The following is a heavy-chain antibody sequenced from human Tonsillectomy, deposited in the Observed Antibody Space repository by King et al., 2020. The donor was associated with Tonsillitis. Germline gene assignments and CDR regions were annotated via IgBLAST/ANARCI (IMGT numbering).Heavy chain of an antibody. D-gene: IGHD3-10*01. CDR3: ARARYYYGSGSYAGGPFDY. J-gene: IGHJ4*02. CDR1: GGSISSYY. CDR2: MYDSGST. V-gene: IGHV4-59*01. Sequence: QLQESGPGLVKPSETLSLTCTVSGGSISSYYWSWIRHPPGKGLEWIGYMYDSGSTNYNPSLKSRVTISVDTAKNQFSLKLSPVTAADTAVYYWARARYYYGSGSYAGGPFDYWGQGTLVTVSS.